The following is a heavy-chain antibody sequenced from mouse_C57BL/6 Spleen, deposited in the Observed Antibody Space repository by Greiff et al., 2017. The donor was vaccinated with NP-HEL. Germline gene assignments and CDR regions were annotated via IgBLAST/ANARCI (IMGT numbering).Heavy chain of an antibody. CDR3: ARTMDSYWYFDV. Sequence: VQLQQPGAELVMPGASVKLSCKASGYTFTSYWMHWVKQRPGQGLEWIGEIDPSDSYTNYNQKFKGKSPLTVDKSSSTAYMQLSSLTSEDSAVYYCARTMDSYWYFDVWGTGTTVTVSS. D-gene: IGHD1-1*02. V-gene: IGHV1-69*01. J-gene: IGHJ1*03. CDR2: IDPSDSYT. CDR1: GYTFTSYW.